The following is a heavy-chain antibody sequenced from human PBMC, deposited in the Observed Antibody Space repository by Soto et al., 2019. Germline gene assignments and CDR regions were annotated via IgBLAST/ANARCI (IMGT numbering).Heavy chain of an antibody. Sequence: GGSLRLSCAASGFTFSSYGMHWVRQAPGKGLEWVAVIWYDGSNKYYADSVKGRFTISRDNSKNTLYLQMNSLRAEDTAVYYCAREGVRSSWPEKDAFDIWGQGTMVTVSS. CDR1: GFTFSSYG. V-gene: IGHV3-33*01. J-gene: IGHJ3*02. D-gene: IGHD6-13*01. CDR3: AREGVRSSWPEKDAFDI. CDR2: IWYDGSNK.